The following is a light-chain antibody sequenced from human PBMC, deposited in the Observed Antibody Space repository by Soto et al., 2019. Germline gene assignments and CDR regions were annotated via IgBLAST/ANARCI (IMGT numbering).Light chain of an antibody. CDR1: QSVTSNY. Sequence: EIVLTQSPGTLSVSPGERAALSCKASQSVTSNYLAWYQQRPGQAPRLLIYAANKRATGSPDRVTGSGSGTDFNLTISSLEPEDSALYYCQQYAGAPWTFGQGTKVDIK. J-gene: IGKJ1*01. CDR3: QQYAGAPWT. CDR2: AAN. V-gene: IGKV3-20*01.